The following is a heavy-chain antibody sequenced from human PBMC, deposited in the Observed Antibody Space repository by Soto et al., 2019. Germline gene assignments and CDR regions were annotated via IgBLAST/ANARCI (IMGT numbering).Heavy chain of an antibody. Sequence: PGGPLRPPWAPPGLPFSSNSWNGVGQAPGKGLEWVSSISSSSSYIYYADSVKGRFTISRDNAKNSLYLQMNSLRAEDTAVYYCARDRRYYYDSSGYYYVVTDYWGQGTLVTVSS. CDR3: ARDRRYYYDSSGYYYVVTDY. V-gene: IGHV3-21*01. CDR1: GLPFSSNS. D-gene: IGHD3-22*01. J-gene: IGHJ4*02. CDR2: ISSSSSYI.